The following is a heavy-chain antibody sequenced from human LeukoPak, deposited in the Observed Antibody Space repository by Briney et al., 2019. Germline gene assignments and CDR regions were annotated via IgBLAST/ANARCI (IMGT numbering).Heavy chain of an antibody. Sequence: GGSLRLSCVVSGFTFSEHAMTWVRQAPGKGLEWVSSITSDINTYYADSVKGRFTISGDNSKNTLYVQMNSLRTEDTATFYCVRGFRKPDYWGRGTLVTVSS. CDR3: VRGFRKPDY. V-gene: IGHV3-23*01. D-gene: IGHD1-14*01. CDR2: ITSDINT. J-gene: IGHJ4*02. CDR1: GFTFSEHA.